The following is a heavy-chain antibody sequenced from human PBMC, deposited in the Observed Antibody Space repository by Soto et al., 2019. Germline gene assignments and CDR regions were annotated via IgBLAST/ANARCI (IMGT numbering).Heavy chain of an antibody. D-gene: IGHD5-12*01. CDR3: ARDLGLRSAEDLYYYYMDV. V-gene: IGHV4-34*01. CDR2: IDHSGST. J-gene: IGHJ6*03. CDR1: GGSFSGYY. Sequence: SETLSLTCAVYGGSFSGYYWNWIRQPPGKGLEWIGEIDHSGSTKYNPSLKSRVTISVDTSKNQFSLKVSSVTAADTAVYYCARDLGLRSAEDLYYYYMDVWGKGTTVTVSS.